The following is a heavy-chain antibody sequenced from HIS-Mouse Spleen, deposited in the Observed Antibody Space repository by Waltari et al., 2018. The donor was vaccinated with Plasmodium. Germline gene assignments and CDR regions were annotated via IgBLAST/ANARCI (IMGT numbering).Heavy chain of an antibody. V-gene: IGHV1-2*02. CDR3: ARVLGYKAAAGTFVEYFQH. Sequence: QVQLVQSGAEVKKPGASVKVSCKASGYTFTGYYMHWVRQAPAQGLEWMGWINPNSGGTNYAQKFQGRVTMTRDTSISTAYMELSRLRSDDTAVYYCARVLGYKAAAGTFVEYFQHWGQGTLDTVSS. D-gene: IGHD6-13*01. J-gene: IGHJ1*01. CDR2: INPNSGGT. CDR1: GYTFTGYY.